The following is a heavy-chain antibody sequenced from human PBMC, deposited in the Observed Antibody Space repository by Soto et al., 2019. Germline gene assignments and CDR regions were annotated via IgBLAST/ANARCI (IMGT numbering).Heavy chain of an antibody. CDR1: GFTFSSYA. CDR3: ARVGTVTTAAFDI. V-gene: IGHV3-23*01. CDR2: ISGSGGST. D-gene: IGHD4-17*01. Sequence: GGSLRLSCAASGFTFSSYAMSWVRQAPGKGLEWVSAISGSGGSTYYADSVKGRFTISRDNAKNSLYLQMNSLRAEDTAVYYCARVGTVTTAAFDIWGQGTMVTVSS. J-gene: IGHJ3*02.